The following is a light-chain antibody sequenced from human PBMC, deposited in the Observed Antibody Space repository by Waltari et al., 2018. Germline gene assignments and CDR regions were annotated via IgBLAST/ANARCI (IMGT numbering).Light chain of an antibody. CDR1: SSDVGGYNY. J-gene: IGLJ1*01. Sequence: QSALTQPASVSGSPGQSITISCTGTSSDVGGYNYVSWYQQHPGKAPKLMIYDVSNRPAGVSNRFSGSKSRNTASLTISGLQAEDEADYYCSSYTGSSTLYVFGTGTKVTVL. CDR2: DVS. CDR3: SSYTGSSTLYV. V-gene: IGLV2-14*03.